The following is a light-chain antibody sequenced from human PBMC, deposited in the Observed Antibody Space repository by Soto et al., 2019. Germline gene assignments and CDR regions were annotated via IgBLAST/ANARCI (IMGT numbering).Light chain of an antibody. CDR1: QFVSSR. CDR3: QEYIQWPPGM. Sequence: DIVVTQSPATLSASPGERVTLSCRASQFVSSRLAWYQQRPCQVPRLLIYDTSTRAPGISARFSGSGSGTEFTRTISSLQSEDFAVYYCQEYIQWPPGMFGPGTTVDIK. CDR2: DTS. J-gene: IGKJ1*01. V-gene: IGKV3-15*01.